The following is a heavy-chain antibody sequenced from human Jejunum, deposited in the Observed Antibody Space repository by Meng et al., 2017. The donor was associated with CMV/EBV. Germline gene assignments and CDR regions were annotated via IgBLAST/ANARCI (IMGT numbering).Heavy chain of an antibody. D-gene: IGHD3-22*01. J-gene: IGHJ4*02. V-gene: IGHV1-69*01. CDR3: ARGFSNGYLPFDY. CDR1: GGVFNNYA. CDR2: IIAVLKTP. Sequence: QVQLVQSGTEVKKPGSSVKVSCKSSGGVFNNYALNWVRQAPGQGLEWMGGIIAVLKTPTYAQKFRGRLTITADESTGTTYMDLTSLTSEDTAVYYCARGFSNGYLPFDYWGQGTLVNVSS.